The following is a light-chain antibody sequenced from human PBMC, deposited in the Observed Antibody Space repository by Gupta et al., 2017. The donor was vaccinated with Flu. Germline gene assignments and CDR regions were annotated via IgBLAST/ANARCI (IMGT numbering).Light chain of an antibody. CDR3: CSYAGSYTLVV. J-gene: IGLJ2*01. CDR1: SSDVGGYNY. CDR2: GVN. Sequence: QSALTQPRSVSGSPGQSVTISCIRTSSDVGGYNYVSWYQLHPGKAPTLMIYGVNKWPSGVPDRFSGSKSGNTASLTISRLQAEDEADYHCCSYAGSYTLVVFGGGTKLTVL. V-gene: IGLV2-11*01.